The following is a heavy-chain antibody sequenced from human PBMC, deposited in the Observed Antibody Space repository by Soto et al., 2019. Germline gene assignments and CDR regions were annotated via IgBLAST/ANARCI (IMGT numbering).Heavy chain of an antibody. Sequence: VASVKVSCKASGGTFSSYAISWVRQAPGQGLEWMGGIIPIFGTANYAQKFQGRVTITADESTSTAYMELSSLRSEDTAVYYCASIAARPGGWWFDPWGQGTLVTVSS. CDR3: ASIAARPGGWWFDP. V-gene: IGHV1-69*13. CDR1: GGTFSSYA. CDR2: IIPIFGTA. D-gene: IGHD6-6*01. J-gene: IGHJ5*02.